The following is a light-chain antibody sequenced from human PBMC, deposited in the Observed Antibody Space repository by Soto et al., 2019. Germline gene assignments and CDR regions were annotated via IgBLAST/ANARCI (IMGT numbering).Light chain of an antibody. CDR1: QSVSSN. Sequence: EIVMTQSPATLSVSPGERATLSCRASQSVSSNLAWYQQKPGQAPRLLIYGASARATDTPARFSGSGSGTEFTLTISSLRSEDFAVYYCQQSDNWPRTFGQGTKVEIK. CDR2: GAS. CDR3: QQSDNWPRT. V-gene: IGKV3-15*01. J-gene: IGKJ1*01.